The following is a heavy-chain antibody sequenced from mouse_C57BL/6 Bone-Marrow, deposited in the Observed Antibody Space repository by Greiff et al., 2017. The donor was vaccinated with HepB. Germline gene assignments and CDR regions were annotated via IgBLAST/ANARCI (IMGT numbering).Heavy chain of an antibody. V-gene: IGHV1-81*01. J-gene: IGHJ4*01. Sequence: LQESGAELARPGASVKLSCKASGYTFTSYGISWVKQRTGQGLEWIGEIYPRSGNTYYNEKFKGKATLTADKSSSTAYMELRSLTSEDSAVYFCARGGTTVVATRAMDYWGQGTSVTVAS. CDR1: GYTFTSYG. D-gene: IGHD1-1*01. CDR3: ARGGTTVVATRAMDY. CDR2: IYPRSGNT.